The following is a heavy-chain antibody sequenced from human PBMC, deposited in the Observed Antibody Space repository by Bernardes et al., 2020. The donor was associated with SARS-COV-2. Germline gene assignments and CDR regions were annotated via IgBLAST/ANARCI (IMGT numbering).Heavy chain of an antibody. V-gene: IGHV4-59*01. Sequence: LSLTCTVSGGSISRYYWNWIRQPPGKGLEWMGYMSYSGSTKYNPSLKSRVTMSVDTSTNQFSLKLSSLTAADTAVYYCARHLDPSRNYYYYGMDVWGQGTTVTVSS. CDR2: MSYSGST. CDR1: GGSISRYY. J-gene: IGHJ6*02. D-gene: IGHD3-9*01. CDR3: ARHLDPSRNYYYYGMDV.